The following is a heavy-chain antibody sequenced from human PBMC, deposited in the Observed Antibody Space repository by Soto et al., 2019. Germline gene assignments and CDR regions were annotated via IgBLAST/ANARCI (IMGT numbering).Heavy chain of an antibody. CDR1: GFIFDDYA. J-gene: IGHJ3*02. V-gene: IGHV3-9*01. CDR2: ITWNSDTI. CDR3: GKVVLWGGDPPTHVFDI. Sequence: EMELVESGGGLVQPGRSLRLACAASGFIFDDYAMHWVRQAPGKGLEWVSGITWNSDTIYYADSVKGRFTISRDNGKNSLYLQMNSLRAEDTALYYCGKVVLWGGDPPTHVFDICGQGTMVTVSS. D-gene: IGHD2-21*01.